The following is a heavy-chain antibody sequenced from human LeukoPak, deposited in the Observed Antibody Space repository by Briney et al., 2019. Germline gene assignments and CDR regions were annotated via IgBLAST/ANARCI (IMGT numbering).Heavy chain of an antibody. D-gene: IGHD2-2*01. CDR1: GFTFSSYA. V-gene: IGHV3-30-3*01. J-gene: IGHJ4*02. CDR2: ISYDGSNK. CDR3: ATPPKGSTNDY. Sequence: PGRSLRLSCAASGFTFSSYAMHWVRQAPGKGLEWVAVISYDGSNKYYADSVKGRFTISRDNSKNTLYLQMNSLRAEDTAVYYCATPPKGSTNDYWGQGTLVTASS.